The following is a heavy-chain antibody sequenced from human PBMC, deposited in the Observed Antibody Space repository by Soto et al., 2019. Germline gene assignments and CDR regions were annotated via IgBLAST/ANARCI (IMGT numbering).Heavy chain of an antibody. CDR1: GDSIRSYY. Sequence: QVQLQESGPGLVKPSETLSLTCTVSGDSIRSYYWSWIRQPPGKGLEWIGNIYYSGSTNFNPSLMSRVTISVDTSKSQFSLKLSSVTAADTAVYYCAVVGATSSYFAYWGQGTLVTVSS. CDR3: AVVGATSSYFAY. V-gene: IGHV4-59*01. J-gene: IGHJ4*02. CDR2: IYYSGST. D-gene: IGHD1-26*01.